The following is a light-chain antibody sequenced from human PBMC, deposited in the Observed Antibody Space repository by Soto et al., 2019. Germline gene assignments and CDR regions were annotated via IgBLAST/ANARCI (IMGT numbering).Light chain of an antibody. CDR3: QQYYSYPWT. CDR1: QSISSW. V-gene: IGKV1-5*03. Sequence: IQMTQSPSTLSASVGDRVTITCRASQSISSWLAWYQQKPWKVPNLLIYKASRLESGVPSRFSGSGSGTESTLTISSLQPDDLATYYCQQYYSYPWTVGQGTNVEIK. CDR2: KAS. J-gene: IGKJ1*01.